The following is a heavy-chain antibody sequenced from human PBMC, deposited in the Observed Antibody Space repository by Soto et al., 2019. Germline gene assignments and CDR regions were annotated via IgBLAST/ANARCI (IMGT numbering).Heavy chain of an antibody. D-gene: IGHD3-22*01. J-gene: IGHJ3*02. CDR1: GGTFSSYA. V-gene: IGHV1-69*01. CDR2: IIPIFGTA. CDR3: ARVRHVYYDSSGYYGAFDI. Sequence: QVQLVQSGAEVKKPGSSVKVSCKASGGTFSSYAISWVRQAPGQGLEWMGGIIPIFGTANYAQKFQGRVTITADESTSTAYMELSSLRSEDTAVYYCARVRHVYYDSSGYYGAFDIWGQGTMVTVSS.